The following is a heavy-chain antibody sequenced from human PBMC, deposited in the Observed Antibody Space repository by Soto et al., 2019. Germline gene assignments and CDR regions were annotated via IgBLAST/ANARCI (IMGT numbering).Heavy chain of an antibody. V-gene: IGHV3-23*01. CDR2: ISGSGGST. J-gene: IGHJ4*02. CDR3: AKGGSYSAFDY. CDR1: GFTFSTYS. D-gene: IGHD3-10*01. Sequence: GGSLRLSCAASGFTFSTYSMSWVRQAPGKGLEWVSAISGSGGSTYYADSVKDRFTISRDNSKNTLYLQMNSLRAEDTAVYYCAKGGSYSAFDYWGQGTLVTVSS.